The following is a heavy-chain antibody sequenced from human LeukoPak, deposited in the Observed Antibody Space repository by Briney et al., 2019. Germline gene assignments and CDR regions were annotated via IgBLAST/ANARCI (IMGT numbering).Heavy chain of an antibody. J-gene: IGHJ6*02. CDR1: GYTFTSYA. V-gene: IGHV1-3*01. CDR3: ARGIAAAVPPPDYYYYGMDV. Sequence: ASVKVSCKASGYTFTSYAMHWVRQSPGQRLEWMGWINAGNGNTKYSQKFQVRVTITRDTSASTAYMELSSLRSEDTAVYYCARGIAAAVPPPDYYYYGMDVWGQGTTVTVSS. D-gene: IGHD6-13*01. CDR2: INAGNGNT.